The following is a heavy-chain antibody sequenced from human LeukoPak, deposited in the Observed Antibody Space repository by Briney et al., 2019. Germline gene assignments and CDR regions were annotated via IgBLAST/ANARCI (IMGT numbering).Heavy chain of an antibody. CDR3: ARTVEQWLVPRGFDY. Sequence: SGPTLVNPTQTLTLTCTFSGFSLSTSGMCVSWIRQPPGKALEWLARIDWDDDKYYSTSLKTRLTISKDTSKNQVVLTMTNMDPVDTATYYCARTVEQWLVPRGFDYWGRGTLVTVSS. CDR1: GFSLSTSGMC. CDR2: IDWDDDK. V-gene: IGHV2-70*11. J-gene: IGHJ4*02. D-gene: IGHD6-19*01.